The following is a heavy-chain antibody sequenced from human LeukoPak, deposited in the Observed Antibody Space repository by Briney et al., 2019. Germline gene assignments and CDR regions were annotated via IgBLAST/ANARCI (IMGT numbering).Heavy chain of an antibody. Sequence: PSETLSLTCAVSGYSISSGYYWGWIRQPPGQGLAWIGSIYHSGSTYYNPSLKSRVTISVDTSKNQFSLKLSSVTAADTAVYYCARSAEYFDYWGQGTLVTVSS. J-gene: IGHJ4*02. CDR2: IYHSGST. CDR1: GYSISSGYY. CDR3: ARSAEYFDY. V-gene: IGHV4-38-2*01.